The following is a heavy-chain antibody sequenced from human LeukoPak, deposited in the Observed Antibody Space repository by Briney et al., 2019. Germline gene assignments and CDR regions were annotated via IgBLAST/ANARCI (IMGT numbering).Heavy chain of an antibody. D-gene: IGHD6-6*01. J-gene: IGHJ4*02. V-gene: IGHV3-9*03. CDR2: ISWNSGSI. Sequence: GGSLRLSCAASGFTFDDYAMHWVRQAPGKGLEWVSGISWNSGSIGYADSVKGRFTISRDNAKNSLYLQMNSLRAEDMALYYCAKGVSSSLRENYFDYWGQGTLVTVSS. CDR1: GFTFDDYA. CDR3: AKGVSSSLRENYFDY.